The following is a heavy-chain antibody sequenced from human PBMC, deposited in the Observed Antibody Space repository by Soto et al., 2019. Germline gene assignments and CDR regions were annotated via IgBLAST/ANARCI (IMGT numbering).Heavy chain of an antibody. D-gene: IGHD3-16*01. CDR1: GFPLKSYW. CDR2: IKQDGSEN. CDR3: ARALTAGVYYDYEWGTYVPRSFGVDV. V-gene: IGHV3-7*01. Sequence: EVQLVESGGGLVQHGGSLSLSCVASGFPLKSYWMRWARQAPGKGLEWVANIKQDGSENHYVDSVKGRFTISRDNSKNSLSLEMNNLRVEDTAVYYCARALTAGVYYDYEWGTYVPRSFGVDVWGQGTTVTVSS. J-gene: IGHJ6*02.